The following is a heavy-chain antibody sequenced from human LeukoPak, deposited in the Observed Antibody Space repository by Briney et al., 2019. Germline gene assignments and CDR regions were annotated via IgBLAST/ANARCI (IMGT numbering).Heavy chain of an antibody. D-gene: IGHD3-10*01. CDR2: ISYDGSNK. Sequence: GGSLRLSCAASGFTFSSYAMHWVRQAPGKVLEWVAVISYDGSNKYYADSVKGRFTISRDNSKNTLYLQMNSLRAEDTAVYYCAKDSLWFGELYAYMDVWGKGTTVTVSS. CDR1: GFTFSSYA. J-gene: IGHJ6*03. V-gene: IGHV3-30*04. CDR3: AKDSLWFGELYAYMDV.